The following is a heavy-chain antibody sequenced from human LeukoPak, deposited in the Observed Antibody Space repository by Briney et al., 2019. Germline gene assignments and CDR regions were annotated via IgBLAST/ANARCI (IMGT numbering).Heavy chain of an antibody. CDR1: YGSISSGSYY. J-gene: IGHJ6*03. D-gene: IGHD3-16*01. CDR2: IYYSGST. V-gene: IGHV4-61*10. Sequence: SETLSLTCTVFYGSISSGSYYWSWIRQPAGKGLEWIGYIYYSGSTNYNPSLKSRVTISVDTSKNQFSLKLSSVTAADTAVYYCARETSQKGAHYMDVWGKGTTVTISS. CDR3: ARETSQKGAHYMDV.